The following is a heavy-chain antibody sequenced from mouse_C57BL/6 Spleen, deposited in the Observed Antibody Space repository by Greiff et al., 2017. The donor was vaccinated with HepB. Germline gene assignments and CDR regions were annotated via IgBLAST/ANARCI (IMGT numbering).Heavy chain of an antibody. Sequence: QVQLQQPGAELVKPGASVKMSCKASGYTFTSYWITWVKQRPGQGLEWIGDIYPGSGSTNYNEKFKSKATLTVDTSSSTAYMQLSSLTSEDSAVYYCARNSHYYGSSLSTDYWGQGTTLTVSS. J-gene: IGHJ2*01. CDR2: IYPGSGST. D-gene: IGHD1-1*01. V-gene: IGHV1-55*01. CDR3: ARNSHYYGSSLSTDY. CDR1: GYTFTSYW.